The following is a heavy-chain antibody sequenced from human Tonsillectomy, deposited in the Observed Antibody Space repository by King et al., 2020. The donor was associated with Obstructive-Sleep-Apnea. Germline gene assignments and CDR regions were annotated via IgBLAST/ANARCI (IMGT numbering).Heavy chain of an antibody. CDR2: IKSRSDGGAI. J-gene: IGHJ6*02. Sequence: VQLVESGGGLVKPGGSLRLSFVASGFSFSGAWIGWVRQASGKGLEWIGRIKSRSDGGAIEDAAVVKGRFTISRDDSKDTLYLQMNSLKIDDTAVYFCSTGAKRRAMDVWGQGTTVTVSS. CDR3: STGAKRRAMDV. D-gene: IGHD1-26*01. CDR1: GFSFSGAW. V-gene: IGHV3-15*01.